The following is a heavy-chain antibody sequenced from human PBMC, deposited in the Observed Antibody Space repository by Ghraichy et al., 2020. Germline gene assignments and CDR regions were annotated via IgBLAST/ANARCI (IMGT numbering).Heavy chain of an antibody. J-gene: IGHJ4*02. CDR2: IYHTGAT. D-gene: IGHD4-17*01. CDR3: ASDPDHRDGDSLLGAGDV. V-gene: IGHV4-59*01. Sequence: SETLSLTCTVSGASISGYYWSWTRQTPEKGLEWMGYIYHTGATKYNPSLRGRVTISQDTSKNQFSLRLKSVTAADTAVYYCASDPDHRDGDSLLGAGDVWGEGIRVTVAS. CDR1: GASISGYY.